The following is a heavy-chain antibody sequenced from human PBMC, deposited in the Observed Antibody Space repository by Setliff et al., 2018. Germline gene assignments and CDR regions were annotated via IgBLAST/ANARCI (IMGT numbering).Heavy chain of an antibody. V-gene: IGHV3-30*01. CDR3: ARDNWVDSVMVTEKGEF. J-gene: IGHJ4*02. CDR2: TSYDGINK. CDR1: GFTFSSYP. Sequence: GGSLRLSCAASGFTFSSYPMHWVRQAPGKGLEWVAVTSYDGINKYYAESVQGRFTISRDNSKNTLYLQMNSLRLEDTAVYYCARDNWVDSVMVTEKGEFWGQGTLVTVSS. D-gene: IGHD5-18*01.